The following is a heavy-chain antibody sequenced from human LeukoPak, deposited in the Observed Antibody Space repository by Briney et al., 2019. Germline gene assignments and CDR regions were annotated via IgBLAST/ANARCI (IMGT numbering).Heavy chain of an antibody. CDR3: GRNLGSGSDH. D-gene: IGHD3-10*01. V-gene: IGHV4-59*01. Sequence: SETLSLTCSVSGASLSSDYWNWIRQSPGRGLEWIGYTHYRGDINYNPSLKSRLTMSVDASSNQVSLKLSSVTAPDAAVYYCGRNLGSGSDHWGQGTLVTVSS. CDR1: GASLSSDY. J-gene: IGHJ4*02. CDR2: THYRGDI.